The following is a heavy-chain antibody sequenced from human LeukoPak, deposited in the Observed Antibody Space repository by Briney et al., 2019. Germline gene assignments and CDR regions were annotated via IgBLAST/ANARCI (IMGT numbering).Heavy chain of an antibody. CDR1: GFTFSDYY. Sequence: GGSLRLSCAASGFTFSDYYMSWIRQAPGKGLEWVSYISSSGSTIYYADSVKGRFTISRDNAKNSLYLQMNSLRAEDTAVYYCARDEYSSSWYHNEYFQHWGQGTLVTVSS. D-gene: IGHD6-13*01. V-gene: IGHV3-11*01. CDR3: ARDEYSSSWYHNEYFQH. J-gene: IGHJ1*01. CDR2: ISSSGSTI.